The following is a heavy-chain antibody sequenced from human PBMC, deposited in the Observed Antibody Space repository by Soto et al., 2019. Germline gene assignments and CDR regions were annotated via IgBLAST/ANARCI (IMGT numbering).Heavy chain of an antibody. Sequence: SETLSLTCTVSGGSVSSGSYYWSWIRQPPGKGLEWIGYIYYIGSTNYNPSLKSRVTISVDTSKNQFSLKRSSVTAADTAVYYCARDEGRCTNGVCYAFDIWGQGTMVTVSS. CDR3: ARDEGRCTNGVCYAFDI. D-gene: IGHD2-8*01. J-gene: IGHJ3*02. CDR2: IYYIGST. CDR1: GGSVSSGSYY. V-gene: IGHV4-61*01.